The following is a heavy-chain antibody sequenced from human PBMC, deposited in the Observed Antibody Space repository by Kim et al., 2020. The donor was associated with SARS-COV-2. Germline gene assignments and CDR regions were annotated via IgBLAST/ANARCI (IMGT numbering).Heavy chain of an antibody. CDR1: GYTFTSYV. CDR2: ISAYNGNT. D-gene: IGHD1-26*01. V-gene: IGHV1-18*01. CDR3: AREREVNSGSYSPGDY. Sequence: ASVKVSCKASGYTFTSYVISWVRQAPGQGLEWMGWISAYNGNTNYAQKLQGRVTMTTDTSTSTAYMELRSLISGDTAMYYCAREREVNSGSYSPGDYWGQRTLVTVSS. J-gene: IGHJ4*02.